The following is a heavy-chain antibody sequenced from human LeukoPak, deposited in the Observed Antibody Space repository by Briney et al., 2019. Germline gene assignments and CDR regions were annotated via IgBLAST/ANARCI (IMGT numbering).Heavy chain of an antibody. Sequence: TSETLSLTCGVSGDSISSDGHSWSWIRQPPGKGLEWVGYIYHSGAAYHNPSLKSRLALSVDTSNNQFSLRLRSVTAADTAVYYCVRGVGGEYFYFDRWGQGALVTVSA. CDR3: VRGVGGEYFYFDR. D-gene: IGHD1-26*01. CDR2: IYHSGAA. CDR1: GDSISSDGHS. V-gene: IGHV4-30-4*07. J-gene: IGHJ4*02.